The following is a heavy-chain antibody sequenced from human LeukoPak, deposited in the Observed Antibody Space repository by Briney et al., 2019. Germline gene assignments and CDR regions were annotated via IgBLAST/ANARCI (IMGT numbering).Heavy chain of an antibody. D-gene: IGHD4-17*01. J-gene: IGHJ5*02. Sequence: PGGSLRLSCAASGFTFSSCAMSWVRQAPGKGLEWVSAISGSGGSTYYADSVKGRFTISRDNSKNTPYLQMNSLRAEDTAVYYCAKDRGWGYGVTPFDPWGQGTLVTVSS. V-gene: IGHV3-23*01. CDR3: AKDRGWGYGVTPFDP. CDR2: ISGSGGST. CDR1: GFTFSSCA.